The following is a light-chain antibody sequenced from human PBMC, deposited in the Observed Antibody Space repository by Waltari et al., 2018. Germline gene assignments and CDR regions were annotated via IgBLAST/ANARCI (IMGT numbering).Light chain of an antibody. CDR1: QSVLYSSNNLNY. CDR3: QQFYKSPPT. J-gene: IGKJ4*01. V-gene: IGKV4-1*01. CDR2: WAS. Sequence: DIVMTQSPDSLVVSLRERATINCKSSQSVLYSSNNLNYLAWYQQRPGQPPKLIIYWASTRESGVPDRFSSSGSGTDFTLTISSLQAEDVAVYYCQQFYKSPPTFGGGTKVEI.